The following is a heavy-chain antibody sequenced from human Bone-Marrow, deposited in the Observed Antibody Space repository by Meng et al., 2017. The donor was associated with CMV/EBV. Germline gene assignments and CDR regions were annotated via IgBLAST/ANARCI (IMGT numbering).Heavy chain of an antibody. V-gene: IGHV1-24*01. J-gene: IGHJ4*02. CDR3: AVDTVVIPDPIRN. Sequence: ASVKVSCKVSGYSLTELPRHWVRQAPGKGLEWMGSFDLEEGEPIYAQKFQGRVTITADKSTSTAYMELSSLRSEDTAVYYCAVDTVVIPDPIRNWGQGSLVTVSS. D-gene: IGHD2-2*01. CDR2: FDLEEGEP. CDR1: GYSLTELP.